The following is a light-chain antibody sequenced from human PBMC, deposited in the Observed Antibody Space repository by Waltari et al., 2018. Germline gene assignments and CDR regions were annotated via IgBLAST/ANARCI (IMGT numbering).Light chain of an antibody. V-gene: IGKV1-33*01. Sequence: DIQMTQSPSSLSASVGDRVTITCQASQDIGNYISWYLQKPGKAPKLLIYDASNLETGVPSRFSGSGSGTHFTFTISSLQPEDFATYYCQHYDNLPPLTFGGGTKVDFK. J-gene: IGKJ4*01. CDR1: QDIGNY. CDR2: DAS. CDR3: QHYDNLPPLT.